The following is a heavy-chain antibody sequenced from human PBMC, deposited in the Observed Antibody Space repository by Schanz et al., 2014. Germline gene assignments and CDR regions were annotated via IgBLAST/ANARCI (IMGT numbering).Heavy chain of an antibody. V-gene: IGHV4-39*01. CDR2: LYSTGNT. D-gene: IGHD3-3*01. Sequence: QLHLQESGPGLAKPSETLSLICSVSGGSISTSSRYWGWIRQSPGKGLEWLGRLYSTGNTHYNPSLKSKVTISLDTSKKQFPLNLTSVTAADTAVYYCVRHGNYEFWHGPTPQFENWGQGTLVTVS. J-gene: IGHJ4*02. CDR1: GGSISTSSRY. CDR3: VRHGNYEFWHGPTPQFEN.